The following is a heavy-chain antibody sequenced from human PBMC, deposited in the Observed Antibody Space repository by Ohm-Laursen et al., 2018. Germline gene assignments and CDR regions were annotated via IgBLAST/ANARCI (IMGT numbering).Heavy chain of an antibody. CDR2: IGTAGDT. Sequence: SLRLSCTASGFTFSSYDMHWVRHATGKGLEWVSAIGTAGDTYYPGSVKGRFTISRENAKNSLYLQMNSLRAGDTAVYYCAGSPDYYWYFDLWGRGTLVTVSS. D-gene: IGHD1-14*01. CDR3: AGSPDYYWYFDL. J-gene: IGHJ2*01. CDR1: GFTFSSYD. V-gene: IGHV3-13*01.